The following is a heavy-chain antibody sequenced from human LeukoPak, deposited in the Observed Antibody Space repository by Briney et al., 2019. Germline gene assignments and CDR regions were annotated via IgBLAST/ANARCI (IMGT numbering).Heavy chain of an antibody. CDR3: ARQEEVEDAFDI. CDR1: GFTFSSYS. J-gene: IGHJ3*02. Sequence: GGSLRLSCAASGFTFSSYSMNWVRQAPGKGLEWVSSISSSSSYIYYADSVKGRFTISRDNAKNSLYLQMNSLRAEDTAVYYCARQEEVEDAFDIWGQGTMVTVSS. CDR2: ISSSSSYI. V-gene: IGHV3-21*01.